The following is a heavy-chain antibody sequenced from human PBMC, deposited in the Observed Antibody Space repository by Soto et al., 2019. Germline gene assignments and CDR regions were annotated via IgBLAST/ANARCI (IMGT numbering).Heavy chain of an antibody. CDR2: IRSKAYGGTT. D-gene: IGHD3-9*01. CDR1: GFTFGDYA. CDR3: TRDRGFEEYYDILTGSYYYYGMDV. V-gene: IGHV3-49*03. Sequence: PGGSLRLSCTASGFTFGDYAMSWFCQAPGKGLEWVGFIRSKAYGGTTEYAASVKGRFTISRDDSKSIAYLQMNSLKTEDTAVYYCTRDRGFEEYYDILTGSYYYYGMDVWGQGTTVTVSS. J-gene: IGHJ6*02.